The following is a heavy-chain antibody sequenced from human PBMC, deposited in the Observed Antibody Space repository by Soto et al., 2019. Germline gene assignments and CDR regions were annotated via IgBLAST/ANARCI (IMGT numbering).Heavy chain of an antibody. V-gene: IGHV4-34*01. CDR1: GGSFSGYY. Sequence: SETLSLTCAAYGGSFSGYYWSWIRQPPGKGLEWIGEINHSGSTNYNPSLKSRVTISVDTSKNQFSLKLSSVTAADTAVYYCARVAKILGYYYGMAVWGQGTTVTVSS. CDR3: ARVAKILGYYYGMAV. CDR2: INHSGST. D-gene: IGHD5-12*01. J-gene: IGHJ6*02.